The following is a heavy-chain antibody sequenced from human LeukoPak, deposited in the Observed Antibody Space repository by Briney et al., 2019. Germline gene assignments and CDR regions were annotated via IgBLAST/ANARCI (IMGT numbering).Heavy chain of an antibody. CDR3: ARVYGPYAFDI. CDR2: ISYDGSNK. CDR1: GFTFSSYA. Sequence: GGSLRLSCAASGFTFSSYAMHWVRQAPGKGLEWVAVISYDGSNKYYADSVKGRFTISRDNSKNTLYLQMNSLRAEDTAVYYCARVYGPYAFDIWGQGTMVTVSS. D-gene: IGHD1-20*01. J-gene: IGHJ3*02. V-gene: IGHV3-30-3*01.